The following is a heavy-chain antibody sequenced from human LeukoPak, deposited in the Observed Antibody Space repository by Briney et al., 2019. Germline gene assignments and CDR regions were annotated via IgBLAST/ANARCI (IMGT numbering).Heavy chain of an antibody. Sequence: GRSLRLSCAASGFTFSSYAMHWVRQAPGKGLQRLALTSDDGSAKYYADSVKGRFTISRDNSQNTLYLQMNSLRADETAIYYCARAPGGFHGDYSPIAYWGQGTLVTVSS. J-gene: IGHJ4*02. V-gene: IGHV3-30-3*01. D-gene: IGHD4-17*01. CDR1: GFTFSSYA. CDR2: TSDDGSAK. CDR3: ARAPGGFHGDYSPIAY.